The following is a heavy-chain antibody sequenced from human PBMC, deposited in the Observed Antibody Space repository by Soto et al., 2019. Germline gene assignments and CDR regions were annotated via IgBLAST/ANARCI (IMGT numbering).Heavy chain of an antibody. CDR1: GFTFSSYA. Sequence: PGGSLRLSCAASGFTFSSYAMHWVRQAPGKGLEWVAVISYDGSNKYYADSVKGRFTISRDNSKNTLYLQMNSLRAEDTAVYYCARREAAQILDYDYVWGSYNYFDYWGQGTLVTVSS. J-gene: IGHJ4*02. D-gene: IGHD3-16*01. V-gene: IGHV3-30-3*01. CDR2: ISYDGSNK. CDR3: ARREAAQILDYDYVWGSYNYFDY.